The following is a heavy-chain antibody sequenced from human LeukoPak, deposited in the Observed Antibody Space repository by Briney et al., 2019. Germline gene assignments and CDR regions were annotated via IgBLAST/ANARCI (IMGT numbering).Heavy chain of an antibody. CDR1: GGSISSYY. V-gene: IGHV4-39*01. Sequence: SETLSLTCTVSGGSISSYYWGWIRQPPGKGLEWIGSIYYSGSTYYNPSLKSRVTISVDTSKNQFSLKLSSVTAADTAVYYCARVKAATAYYYYYYMDVWGKGTTVTVSS. D-gene: IGHD6-13*01. J-gene: IGHJ6*03. CDR2: IYYSGST. CDR3: ARVKAATAYYYYYYMDV.